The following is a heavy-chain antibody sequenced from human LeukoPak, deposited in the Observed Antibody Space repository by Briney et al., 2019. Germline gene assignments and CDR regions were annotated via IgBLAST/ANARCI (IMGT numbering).Heavy chain of an antibody. J-gene: IGHJ4*02. D-gene: IGHD2-15*01. CDR2: INPNSGGT. Sequence: ASVKVSCKASGYTFTGYYMHWVRQAPGQGLEWMGWINPNSGGTNYAQKFQGRVTMTGDTSISTAYMELSRLRSDDTAVYYCARGIYCSGGSCYSHFDYWGQGTLVTVSS. CDR3: ARGIYCSGGSCYSHFDY. V-gene: IGHV1-2*02. CDR1: GYTFTGYY.